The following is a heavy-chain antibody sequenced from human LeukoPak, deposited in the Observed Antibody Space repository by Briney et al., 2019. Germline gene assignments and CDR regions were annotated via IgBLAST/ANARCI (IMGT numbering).Heavy chain of an antibody. CDR3: ASQKFDY. CDR2: INHSGST. J-gene: IGHJ4*02. CDR1: GGSFSGYY. V-gene: IGHV4-34*01. Sequence: PSETLSLTWAVYGGSFSGYYWSWIRQPPGKGLEWVGEINHSGSTNYNPSLKSRVTISVDTSKNQFSLKLSSVTAADTAVYYCASQKFDYWGQGTLVTVSS.